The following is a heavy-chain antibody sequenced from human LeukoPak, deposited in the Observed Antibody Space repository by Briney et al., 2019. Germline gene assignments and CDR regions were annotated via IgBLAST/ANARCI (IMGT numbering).Heavy chain of an antibody. CDR1: GYTHTELS. CDR2: FDPEDGET. J-gene: IGHJ4*02. Sequence: ASVKVSCKVSGYTHTELSMHWVRQAPGKGLEWMGGFDPEDGETIYAQKFQGRVTMTEDTSTDTAYMELSSLRSEDTAVYYCATGGYSYPRIFDYWGQGTLVTVSS. CDR3: ATGGYSYPRIFDY. V-gene: IGHV1-24*01. D-gene: IGHD5-18*01.